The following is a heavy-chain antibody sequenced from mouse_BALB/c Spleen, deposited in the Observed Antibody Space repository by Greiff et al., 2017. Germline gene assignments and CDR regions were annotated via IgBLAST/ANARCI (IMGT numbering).Heavy chain of an antibody. V-gene: IGHV5-17*02. D-gene: IGHD1-1*01. CDR3: ARGITTVVGAMDY. CDR2: ISSGSSTI. Sequence: EVQGVESGGDLVKPGGSRKLSCAASGFTFSSFGMHWVRQAPEKGLEWVAYISSGSSTIYYADTMKGRFTISRDNPKNTLFLQMTSLRSEDTAMYYCARGITTVVGAMDYWGQGTSVTVSS. CDR1: GFTFSSFG. J-gene: IGHJ4*01.